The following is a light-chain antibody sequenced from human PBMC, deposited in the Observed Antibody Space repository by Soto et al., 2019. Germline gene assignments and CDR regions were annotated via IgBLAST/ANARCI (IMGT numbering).Light chain of an antibody. J-gene: IGKJ1*01. CDR1: QSITCC. CDR3: QQYNTYLWT. V-gene: IGKV1-5*03. Sequence: DLQMTQSPSNLSASVGDRVTITCRASQSITCCLAWYQQKPGNAPKLLINRASSLESGVPSRFSGSGSGTEFTLTISSLQHADFAGYYCQQYNTYLWTFGQGTKVHIK. CDR2: RAS.